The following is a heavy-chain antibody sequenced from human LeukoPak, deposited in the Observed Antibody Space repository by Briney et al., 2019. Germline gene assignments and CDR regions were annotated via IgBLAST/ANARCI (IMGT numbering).Heavy chain of an antibody. CDR2: TYYRSKWYS. CDR1: GDSVSSNSAA. CDR3: ARGGSITVAGNNWFDP. V-gene: IGHV6-1*01. Sequence: SQTLSLTCAISGDSVSSNSAAWNWIRQSPSRGLEWLGRTYYRSKWYSAYALSVKSRITINPDTSKNQFSLQLNSVTPGDTAVYYCARGGSITVAGNNWFDPWGQGTLVTVSS. J-gene: IGHJ5*02. D-gene: IGHD6-19*01.